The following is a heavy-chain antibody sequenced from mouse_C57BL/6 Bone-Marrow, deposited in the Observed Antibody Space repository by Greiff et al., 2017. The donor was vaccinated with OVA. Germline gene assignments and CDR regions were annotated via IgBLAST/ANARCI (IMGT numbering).Heavy chain of an antibody. CDR3: ARVWLLNPFDY. Sequence: QVQLMQPGAELVKPGASVKLSCKASGYTFTSYWMHWVKQRPGQGLEWIGMIHPNSGSTNYNEKFKSKATLTVYKSPSTVYMQLSSLTSEDSAVYYCARVWLLNPFDYWGQGTTLTVSS. CDR2: IHPNSGST. V-gene: IGHV1-64*01. CDR1: GYTFTSYW. D-gene: IGHD2-3*01. J-gene: IGHJ2*01.